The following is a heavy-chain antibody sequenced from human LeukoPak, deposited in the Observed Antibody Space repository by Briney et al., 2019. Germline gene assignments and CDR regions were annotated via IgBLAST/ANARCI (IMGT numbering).Heavy chain of an antibody. CDR2: IYTSGST. Sequence: PSQTLSLXCTVSGGSISSGSYYWSWIRQPAGKGQEWIGRIYTSGSTNYNPSLKSRVTISVDTSKNQFSLKLSSVTAADTAVYYCARDSNPFSGFDYWGQGTLVTVSS. CDR3: ARDSNPFSGFDY. V-gene: IGHV4-61*02. CDR1: GGSISSGSYY. J-gene: IGHJ4*02.